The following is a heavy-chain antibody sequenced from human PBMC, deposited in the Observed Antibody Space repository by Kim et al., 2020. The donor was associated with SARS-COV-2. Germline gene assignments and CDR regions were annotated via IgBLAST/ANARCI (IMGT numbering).Heavy chain of an antibody. D-gene: IGHD3-9*01. CDR3: ACEGVGYYGILTPLISVYYGEDV. CDR2: IYTSGST. J-gene: IGHJ6*02. V-gene: IGHV4-4*07. Sequence: SETLSLTCTVSGGSISSYYWRWIRQPAGKGLEWIGLIYTSGSTNYSPSLKIRVTMSVYTSTNQFSLKLSSVTAAVTAVYYCACEGVGYYGILTPLISVYYGEDVWGQGTVITVS. CDR1: GGSISSYY.